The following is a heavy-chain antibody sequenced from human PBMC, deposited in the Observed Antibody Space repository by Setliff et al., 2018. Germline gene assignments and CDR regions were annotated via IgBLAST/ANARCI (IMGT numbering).Heavy chain of an antibody. D-gene: IGHD6-19*01. V-gene: IGHV3-23*01. Sequence: GGSLRLSCGASGFTFTSYAMNWVRQAPGKGLEWVSSISGGGSRTYYADSVKGRFTISRDNAKNALYLQMNSLRAEDTAVYYCGRVVARPVAGKWHFDYWGQGTLVTVSS. CDR1: GFTFTSYA. CDR2: ISGGGSRT. CDR3: GRVVARPVAGKWHFDY. J-gene: IGHJ4*02.